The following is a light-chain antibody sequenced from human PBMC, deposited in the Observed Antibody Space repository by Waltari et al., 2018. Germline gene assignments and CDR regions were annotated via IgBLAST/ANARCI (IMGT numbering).Light chain of an antibody. CDR2: ADS. CDR1: KLGAQN. Sequence: SYEVTQPPSVSVSPGQTASIHCSGDKLGAQNVCWYQQKPGQSPVLVIHADSKRPSGIPERISGSNSGNTATLTISGTQAMDEADYYCQAWDSNIGVFGGGTKLTVL. CDR3: QAWDSNIGV. V-gene: IGLV3-1*01. J-gene: IGLJ2*01.